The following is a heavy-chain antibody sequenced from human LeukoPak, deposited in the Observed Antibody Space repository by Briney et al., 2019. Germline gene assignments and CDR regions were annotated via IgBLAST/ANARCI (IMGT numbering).Heavy chain of an antibody. CDR3: VTDSNTNSLADH. J-gene: IGHJ4*02. Sequence: ASVKVSCKPSGYTFTTYFIHWVRQAPGQGLQWMGIINPSSGASTYAQKFQGRVTLTRDTSTSTVYMDLSSLTSEDTAVYYCVTDSNTNSLADHWGQGTLVTVSS. D-gene: IGHD2-2*01. V-gene: IGHV1-46*01. CDR2: INPSSGAS. CDR1: GYTFTTYF.